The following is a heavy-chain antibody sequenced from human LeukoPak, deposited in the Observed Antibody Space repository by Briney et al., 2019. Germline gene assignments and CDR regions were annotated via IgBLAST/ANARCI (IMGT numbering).Heavy chain of an antibody. CDR3: ARGVFGESYYGMDV. D-gene: IGHD3-10*02. CDR1: GFTFSDYY. CDR2: ISYDGSNK. V-gene: IGHV3-30*03. J-gene: IGHJ6*02. Sequence: GGSLRLSCAASGFTFSDYYMSWVRQAPGKGLEWVAVISYDGSNKYYADSVKGRFTISRDNSKNTLYLQMNSLRAEDTAVYCCARGVFGESYYGMDVWGQGTTVTVSS.